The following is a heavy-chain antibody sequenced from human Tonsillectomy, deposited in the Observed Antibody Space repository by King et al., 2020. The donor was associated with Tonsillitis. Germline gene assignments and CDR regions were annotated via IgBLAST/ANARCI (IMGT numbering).Heavy chain of an antibody. CDR1: GFTFSRYE. J-gene: IGHJ3*02. CDR3: STFDI. Sequence: VQLVESGGGLVQPGGSLRLPCSAYGFTFSRYEMHWVRQAPGKGLEYVSAISSDGGRTYYADSVKGRFAIYRDNSKHKLYLQMSSLRAEDTAVYDCSTFDIWGQGTMFTVSS. CDR2: ISSDGGRT. V-gene: IGHV3-64D*06.